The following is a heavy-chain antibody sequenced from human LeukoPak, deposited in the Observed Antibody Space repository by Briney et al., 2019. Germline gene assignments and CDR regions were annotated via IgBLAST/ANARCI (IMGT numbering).Heavy chain of an antibody. CDR3: ARGGRIPRPFDY. CDR1: GGSFSGYY. J-gene: IGHJ4*02. D-gene: IGHD2/OR15-2a*01. CDR2: INHSGST. V-gene: IGHV4-34*01. Sequence: SETLSLTCAVYGGSFSGYYWSWIRQPPGKGLEWIGEINHSGSTNYNPSLKSRVTISVDRSKNQFSLKLSSVTAADTAVYYCARGGRIPRPFDYWGQGTLVTVSS.